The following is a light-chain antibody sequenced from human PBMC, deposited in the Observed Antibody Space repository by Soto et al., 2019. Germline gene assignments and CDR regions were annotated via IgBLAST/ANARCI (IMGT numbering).Light chain of an antibody. J-gene: IGKJ1*01. V-gene: IGKV3-11*01. CDR1: QSVSSY. CDR2: DAS. Sequence: EIVLTQSPATLSLSPGERVTLSCRASQSVSSYLAWYQQKPGQAPRLLIYDASNRATGIPGRVSGSGSGTDFTLTIRSLEYEDFAVYSCHQYHNWTFGQGTKVDIK. CDR3: HQYHNWT.